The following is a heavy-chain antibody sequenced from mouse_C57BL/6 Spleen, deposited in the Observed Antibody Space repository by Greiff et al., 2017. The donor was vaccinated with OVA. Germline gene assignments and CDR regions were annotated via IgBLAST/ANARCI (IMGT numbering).Heavy chain of an antibody. D-gene: IGHD1-1*01. V-gene: IGHV1-52*01. Sequence: QVQLQQSGAELVRPGSSVKLSCKASGYTFTSYWMHWVKQRPIQGLEWIGNIDPSDSETHYNQKFKDKATLTVDKSSSTAYMQLSSLTSEDSAVYYCARVPEGSSYVWYFDVWGTGTTVTVSS. CDR3: ARVPEGSSYVWYFDV. J-gene: IGHJ1*03. CDR1: GYTFTSYW. CDR2: IDPSDSET.